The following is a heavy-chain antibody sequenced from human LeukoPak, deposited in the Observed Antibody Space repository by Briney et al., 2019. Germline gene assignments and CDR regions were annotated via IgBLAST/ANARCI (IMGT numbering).Heavy chain of an antibody. CDR3: ARVPYNWNYDY. CDR1: GFTFSSYW. D-gene: IGHD1-7*01. J-gene: IGHJ4*02. CDR2: INSDGSST. V-gene: IGHV3-74*01. Sequence: GGSLRLSYAASGFTFSSYWMPWVRQAPGKGLVWVSRINSDGSSTSYADSVKGRFTISRDNAKNTLYLQMNSLRAEDTAVYYCARVPYNWNYDYWGQGTLVTVSS.